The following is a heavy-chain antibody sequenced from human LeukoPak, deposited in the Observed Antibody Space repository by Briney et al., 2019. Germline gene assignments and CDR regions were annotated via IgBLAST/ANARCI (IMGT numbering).Heavy chain of an antibody. V-gene: IGHV4-39*01. CDR2: IYYSGST. D-gene: IGHD6-13*01. CDR1: GGSISSSSYY. Sequence: SETLSLTCTVSGGSISSSSYYWGWIRQPPGKGLEWIGSIYYSGSTYYNPSLKSRVTISVHTSKNQFSLKLSSVTAADAAVYYCARRNEDLIAAAGSDAFDIWGQGTMVTVSS. CDR3: ARRNEDLIAAAGSDAFDI. J-gene: IGHJ3*02.